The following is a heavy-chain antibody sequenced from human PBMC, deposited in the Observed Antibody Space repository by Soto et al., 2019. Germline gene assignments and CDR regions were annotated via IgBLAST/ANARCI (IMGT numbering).Heavy chain of an antibody. CDR2: IIPIFGTA. CDR3: ARGVSSPSPFDY. Sequence: QVQLVQSGAEVKKPGSSVKVSCKASGGTFSSYAISWVRQAPGQGLEWMGGIIPIFGTANDAQKFQGRVTITADESTSTGYVELSSLRSEDTAVYYCARGVSSPSPFDYWGQGTLVTVSS. CDR1: GGTFSSYA. V-gene: IGHV1-69*12. J-gene: IGHJ4*02. D-gene: IGHD6-6*01.